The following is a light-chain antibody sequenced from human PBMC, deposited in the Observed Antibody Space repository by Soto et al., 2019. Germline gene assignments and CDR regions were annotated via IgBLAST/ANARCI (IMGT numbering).Light chain of an antibody. CDR2: GAS. CDR1: QSLNARY. V-gene: IGKV3-20*01. Sequence: EIVLTQSPGTLSLSPGERATLSCRASQSLNARYLAWYQVKPGQAPRLLFYGASSRATGIPDRFIGSGSGTDFPLPIPGRELEDFALYYCHHFLISRPSGQGTKVKSN. J-gene: IGKJ1*01. CDR3: HHFLISRP.